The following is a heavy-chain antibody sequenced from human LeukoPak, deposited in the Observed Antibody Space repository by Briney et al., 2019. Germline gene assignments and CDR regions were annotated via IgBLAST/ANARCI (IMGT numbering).Heavy chain of an antibody. V-gene: IGHV4-4*02. D-gene: IGHD3-10*01. CDR2: IYHSGST. Sequence: SETLSLTCAVSGGSISSSNWWSWVRQPPGKGLEWIGEIYHSGSTNYNPSLKSRVTISVDKSKNQVSLKLSSVTAADTAVYYCARGSLWFGELLVDYWGQGTLVTVSS. J-gene: IGHJ4*02. CDR1: GGSISSSNW. CDR3: ARGSLWFGELLVDY.